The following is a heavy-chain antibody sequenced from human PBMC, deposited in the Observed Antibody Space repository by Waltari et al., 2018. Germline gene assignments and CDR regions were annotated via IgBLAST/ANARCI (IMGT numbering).Heavy chain of an antibody. J-gene: IGHJ5*02. CDR3: ARVSRDFGYSSSWTGWFDP. V-gene: IGHV4-38-2*01. CDR2: IYHSGST. Sequence: QVQLQESGPGLVKPSETMSLTCAVSGYSISSGYYWGWIRQPPGKGREWIGSIYHSGSTYYNPSLKSRVTISVDTSKNQFSLKLSSVTAADTAVYYCARVSRDFGYSSSWTGWFDPWGQGTLVTVSS. CDR1: GYSISSGYY. D-gene: IGHD6-13*01.